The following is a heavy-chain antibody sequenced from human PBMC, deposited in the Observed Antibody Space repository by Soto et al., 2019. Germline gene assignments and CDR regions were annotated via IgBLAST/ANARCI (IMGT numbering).Heavy chain of an antibody. J-gene: IGHJ4*02. Sequence: SETLSLTCAVSGYSISSGYYWGWIRQPPGKGLEWIGSIYHSGSTYYNPSLKSRVTISVDTSKNQFSLKLSSVTAADTAVYYCASDWGDWANAYWGQGTLVTV. CDR2: IYHSGST. D-gene: IGHD3-16*01. CDR1: GYSISSGYY. CDR3: ASDWGDWANAY. V-gene: IGHV4-38-2*01.